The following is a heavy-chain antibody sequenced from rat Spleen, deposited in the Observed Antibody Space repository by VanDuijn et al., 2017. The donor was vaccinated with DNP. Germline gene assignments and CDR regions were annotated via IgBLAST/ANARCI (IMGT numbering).Heavy chain of an antibody. J-gene: IGHJ3*01. CDR2: IIYDGSST. Sequence: EVQLVESGGGLVQPGRSLKLSCAASGFTFSDYNMAWVRQAPKKGLEWVATIIYDGSSTYYGDSVKGRFTISRDNAKSTLYLQMDSLRSEDTATYDCARTEIVMPTFAYWGQGTLVTVSS. V-gene: IGHV5-7*01. CDR1: GFTFSDYN. D-gene: IGHD1-11*01. CDR3: ARTEIVMPTFAY.